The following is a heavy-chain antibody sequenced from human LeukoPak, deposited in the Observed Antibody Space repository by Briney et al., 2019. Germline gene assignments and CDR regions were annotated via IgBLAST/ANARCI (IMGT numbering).Heavy chain of an antibody. CDR3: ARVRLGIAAAGTDNLFDP. D-gene: IGHD6-13*01. CDR2: ISSSSSYI. Sequence: GGSLRLSCAASGFTFSSYSMNWVRQAPGKGLEWVSSISSSSSYIYYADSVKGRFTISRDNAKNSLYLQMNSLRAEDTAVYYCARVRLGIAAAGTDNLFDPWGQGTLVTVSS. V-gene: IGHV3-21*01. J-gene: IGHJ5*02. CDR1: GFTFSSYS.